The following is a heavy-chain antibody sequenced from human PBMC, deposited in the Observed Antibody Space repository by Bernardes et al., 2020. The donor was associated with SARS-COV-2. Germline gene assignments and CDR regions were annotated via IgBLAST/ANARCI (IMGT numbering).Heavy chain of an antibody. CDR2: IKQDGSER. D-gene: IGHD3-10*01. CDR1: GFTFSNYW. Sequence: GGSLRLSCAASGFTFSNYWMSWVRQAPGKGLEWVANIKQDGSERYYVDSVKGRFAISRDNARNSLYLQMNSLRAEDTAVYYCARARFYASGTYSPIDYWGQGTLVTVSP. CDR3: ARARFYASGTYSPIDY. J-gene: IGHJ4*02. V-gene: IGHV3-7*01.